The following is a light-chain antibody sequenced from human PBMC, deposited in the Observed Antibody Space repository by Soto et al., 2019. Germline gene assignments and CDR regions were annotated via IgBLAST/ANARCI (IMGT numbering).Light chain of an antibody. Sequence: QSALTQPASVSGSPGQSITISCTGTSSDVGGYNYVSWYQQHPGKAPKLMIYDVSRRPSGVSNRFSGSKSGNTASLTISGLQAEDEADYHCSSYTGSGTLLFGGGTQLTVL. CDR1: SSDVGGYNY. J-gene: IGLJ2*01. V-gene: IGLV2-14*01. CDR2: DVS. CDR3: SSYTGSGTLL.